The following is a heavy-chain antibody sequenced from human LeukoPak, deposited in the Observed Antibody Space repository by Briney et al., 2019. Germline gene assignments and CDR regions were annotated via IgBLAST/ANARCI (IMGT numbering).Heavy chain of an antibody. D-gene: IGHD6-19*01. V-gene: IGHV3-30*02. CDR2: IRYDGSNK. CDR3: AKVVRAVAGFVWGWFDP. CDR1: GFTFSSYG. Sequence: GGSLRLSCAASGFTFSSYGMHWVRQAPGKGLEWVAFIRYDGSNKYYADSVKGRFTISRDNSKNTLYLQMKSLRAEDTAVYYCAKVVRAVAGFVWGWFDPWGQGTLVTVSS. J-gene: IGHJ5*02.